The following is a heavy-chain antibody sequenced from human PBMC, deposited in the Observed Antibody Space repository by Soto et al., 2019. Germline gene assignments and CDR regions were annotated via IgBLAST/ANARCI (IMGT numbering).Heavy chain of an antibody. D-gene: IGHD3-10*02. CDR2: IVSDGSGT. J-gene: IGHJ6*02. V-gene: IGHV3-74*01. CDR1: GFAFSTSW. Sequence: EVQLVESGGGLVQPGGSLRLSCAASGFAFSTSWMHWVRQTPGKGLVWVSRIVSDGSGTSYADSVKGRFTISRENAKNTLYLQMNSVRTEDTAVFYCARDKDCVLDVWGLGTTVTVSS. CDR3: ARDKDCVLDV.